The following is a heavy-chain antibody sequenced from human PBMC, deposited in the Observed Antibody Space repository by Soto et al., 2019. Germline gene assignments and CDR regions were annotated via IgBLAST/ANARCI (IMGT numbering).Heavy chain of an antibody. Sequence: PSETLSLTCTVSGGSISSYYWSWIRQPPGKGLEWIGYIYYSGSTNYNPSLKSRVTISVDTSKNQFSLKLSSVTAADTAVYYCARFGYSSSTKGWFDPWGQGTLVTVSS. V-gene: IGHV4-59*08. D-gene: IGHD6-13*01. J-gene: IGHJ5*02. CDR2: IYYSGST. CDR1: GGSISSYY. CDR3: ARFGYSSSTKGWFDP.